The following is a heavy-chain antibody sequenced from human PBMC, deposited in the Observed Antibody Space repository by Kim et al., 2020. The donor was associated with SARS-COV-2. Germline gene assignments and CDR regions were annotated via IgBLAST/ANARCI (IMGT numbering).Heavy chain of an antibody. D-gene: IGHD5-12*01. J-gene: IGHJ6*02. CDR1: GGTFSSYA. V-gene: IGHV1-69*13. Sequence: SVKVSCKASGGTFSSYAISWVRQAPGQGLEWMGGIIPIFGTANYAQKFQGRVTITADESTSTAYMELSSLRSEDTAVYYCARPPYSGYDPRHPNYYGMDVWGQGTTVTVSS. CDR2: IIPIFGTA. CDR3: ARPPYSGYDPRHPNYYGMDV.